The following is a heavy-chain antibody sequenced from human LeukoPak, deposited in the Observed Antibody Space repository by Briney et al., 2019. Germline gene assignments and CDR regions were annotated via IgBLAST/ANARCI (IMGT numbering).Heavy chain of an antibody. D-gene: IGHD3-16*01. CDR3: AKVTFGGPLFDY. CDR1: GYTFTAYY. CDR2: INPNSGDT. J-gene: IGHJ4*02. V-gene: IGHV1-2*02. Sequence: ASVKVSCKASGYTFTAYYMHWVRQAPGQGLEWMGWINPNSGDTKTAQQFRGRVTMTRDTSISTAYMELNRLRSDDTAVYYCAKVTFGGPLFDYWGQGTLVTVSS.